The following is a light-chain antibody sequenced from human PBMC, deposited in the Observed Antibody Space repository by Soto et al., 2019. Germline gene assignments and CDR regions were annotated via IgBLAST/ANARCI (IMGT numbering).Light chain of an antibody. CDR2: GAS. CDR1: QNIDNY. J-gene: IGKJ3*01. Sequence: DIQMTQSPSYLSASVGGTVTITCRASQNIDNYLNWYQHEPGKAPKLLIYGASTLQSGVPSRFSGSGSGTDFTLTVTSLQPEDFATCYCQQSSSTPLTFGPGTTV. CDR3: QQSSSTPLT. V-gene: IGKV1-39*01.